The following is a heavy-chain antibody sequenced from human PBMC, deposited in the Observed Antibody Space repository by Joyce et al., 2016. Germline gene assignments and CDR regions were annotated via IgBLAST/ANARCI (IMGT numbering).Heavy chain of an antibody. J-gene: IGHJ6*01. CDR2: ISGTSYYI. CDR3: ARGGISYYYAMDV. V-gene: IGHV3-21*01. D-gene: IGHD3-16*01. Sequence: QLVESGGGVVKPGGSLRLSFEASGSTFSSSSMRWFRQAPGRGVEWGAAISGTSYYIFHAETVRGRFTVSRDNAKKTLYLQMNSLRAEDSAVFYCARGGISYYYAMDVWGPRDHGHRLL. CDR1: GSTFSSSS.